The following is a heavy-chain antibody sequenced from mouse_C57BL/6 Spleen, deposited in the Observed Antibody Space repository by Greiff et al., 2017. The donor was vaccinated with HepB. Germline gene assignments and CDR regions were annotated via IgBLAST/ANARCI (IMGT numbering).Heavy chain of an antibody. V-gene: IGHV3-6*01. CDR3: ARGIYYDCFDY. J-gene: IGHJ2*01. CDR2: ISYDGSN. CDR1: GYSITSGYY. Sequence: DVQLVESGPGLVKPSQSLSLTCSVTGYSITSGYYWNWIRQFPGNKLEWMGYISYDGSNNYNPSLKNRISITRDTSKNQFFLKLNSVTTEDTATYYCARGIYYDCFDYWGQGTTLTVSS. D-gene: IGHD2-4*01.